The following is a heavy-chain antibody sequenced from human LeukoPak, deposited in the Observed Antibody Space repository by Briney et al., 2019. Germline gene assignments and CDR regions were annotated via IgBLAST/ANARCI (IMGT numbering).Heavy chain of an antibody. D-gene: IGHD3-16*02. V-gene: IGHV3-23*01. CDR2: ISGSGGST. CDR3: AKAARIPYDYVWGSYPIPYFDY. J-gene: IGHJ4*02. Sequence: PRGSLSLSCAASGFTFSSYAMSWVRQAPGKGLEWVSAISGSGGSTYYADSVKGRFTISRDNSKNTLYLQMNSLRAEDTAVYYCAKAARIPYDYVWGSYPIPYFDYWGQGTLVTVSS. CDR1: GFTFSSYA.